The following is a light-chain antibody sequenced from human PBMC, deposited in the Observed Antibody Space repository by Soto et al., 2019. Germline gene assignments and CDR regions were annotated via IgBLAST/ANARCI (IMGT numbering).Light chain of an antibody. CDR2: GAS. CDR1: QSVSSH. CDR3: QQSATWSLS. V-gene: IGKV3-11*01. Sequence: EVVLTQFPATLSLSPGESATLSCTANQSVSSHLAWYQHKPSRPHRLLIFGASDRATGIPARFSGSASGTDFTLAIISLEADDFSVYYFQQSATWSLSFGGGTTVEI. J-gene: IGKJ4*01.